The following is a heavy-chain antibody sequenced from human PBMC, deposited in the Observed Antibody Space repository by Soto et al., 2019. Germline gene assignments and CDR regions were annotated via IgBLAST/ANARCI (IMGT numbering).Heavy chain of an antibody. CDR3: ARHGGSGVDY. V-gene: IGHV4-39*01. CDR2: IYYSGST. J-gene: IGHJ4*02. Sequence: SETLSLTCTVSGGSISSGGYYWSWIRQHPGKGLEWIGSIYYSGSTYYNPSLKSRVTISVDTSKNQFSLKLSSVTAADTAVYYCARHGGSGVDYWGQGTLVTVSS. CDR1: GGSISSGGYY. D-gene: IGHD6-19*01.